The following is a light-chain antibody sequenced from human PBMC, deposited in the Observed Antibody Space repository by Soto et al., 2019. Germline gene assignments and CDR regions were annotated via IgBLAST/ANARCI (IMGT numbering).Light chain of an antibody. CDR3: QQYGSSPPYT. Sequence: EIVWTQSPCTLSLSPGERATLSCRASQSVSSSYLAWYQQKPVQAPRLLIYGASSRATGIPDRFSGSGSGTDFTLTISRLEPEDFAVYYCQQYGSSPPYTFGQGTKLEIK. V-gene: IGKV3-20*01. CDR2: GAS. J-gene: IGKJ2*01. CDR1: QSVSSSY.